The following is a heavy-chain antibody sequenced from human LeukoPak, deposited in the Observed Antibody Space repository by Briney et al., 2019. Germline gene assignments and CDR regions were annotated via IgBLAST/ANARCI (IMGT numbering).Heavy chain of an antibody. CDR3: ARGDILTGYYTFDY. V-gene: IGHV3-30*02. Sequence: GGSLRLSCAASGFTFSNYGMHWVRQAPGKGLEWVAFIRYDGSNKYQADSVKGRFTISRDNSKNTLYLQMNSLRSEDTAVYYCARGDILTGYYTFDYWGQGTLVTVSS. CDR2: IRYDGSNK. D-gene: IGHD3-9*01. CDR1: GFTFSNYG. J-gene: IGHJ4*02.